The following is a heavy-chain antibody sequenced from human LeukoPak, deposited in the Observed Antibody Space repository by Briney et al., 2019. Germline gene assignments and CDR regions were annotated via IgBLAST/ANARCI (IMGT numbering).Heavy chain of an antibody. D-gene: IGHD2-15*01. V-gene: IGHV4-39*07. J-gene: IGHJ5*02. CDR3: ARVVGVAASYNWFDP. CDR2: IYYNGKT. Sequence: SETLSLTCTVSGGSVTYTNYYWGWIRQPPGKGLQWIGVIYYNGKTYYNPSLKSRVTVAVDTSKNQFSLKLSSVTAADTAVYYCARVVGVAASYNWFDPWGQGTLVTVSS. CDR1: GGSVTYTNYY.